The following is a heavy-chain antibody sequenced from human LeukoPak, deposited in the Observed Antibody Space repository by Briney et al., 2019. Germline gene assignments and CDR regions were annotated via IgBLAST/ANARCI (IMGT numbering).Heavy chain of an antibody. Sequence: SETLSLTCTVSGGSISSSSYYWGWIRQPPGKGLEWIGSIYYSGSTYYNPSLKSRVTISVDTSKNQFSLKLSSVTAADTAVYYCEVGCSSTSCQYYFDYWGQGTLVTVSS. CDR2: IYYSGST. CDR1: GGSISSSSYY. J-gene: IGHJ4*02. CDR3: EVGCSSTSCQYYFDY. V-gene: IGHV4-39*07. D-gene: IGHD2-2*01.